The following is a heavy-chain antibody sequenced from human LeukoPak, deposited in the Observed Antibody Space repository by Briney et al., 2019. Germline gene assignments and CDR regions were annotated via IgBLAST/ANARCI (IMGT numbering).Heavy chain of an antibody. J-gene: IGHJ4*02. CDR2: IYWDDDK. CDR3: AHSLWFGDLLPYFDY. CDR1: GFSLSTGGVG. V-gene: IGHV2-5*02. Sequence: SGPTLVNPTQTLTLTCTFSGFSLSTGGVGVGWIRQPPGKALEWLAPIYWDDDKRYSPSLKSRLTITKDTSKNQVVLTMTNMDPVDTATYYCAHSLWFGDLLPYFDYWGQGTLVTVSS. D-gene: IGHD3-10*01.